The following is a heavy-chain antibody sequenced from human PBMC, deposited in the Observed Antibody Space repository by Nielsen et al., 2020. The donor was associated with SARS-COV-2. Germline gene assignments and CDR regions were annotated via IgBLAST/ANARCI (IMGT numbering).Heavy chain of an antibody. D-gene: IGHD1-14*01. CDR3: VRHEGGTTMDV. V-gene: IGHV4-59*13. Sequence: SETLSLTCTVSGGSISGYYWSWIRQPPGRGLEWIGYIPYIGGTFYSASLKNRVTISLDTSKNQPSLNLNSMTSADTAVYYCVRHEGGTTMDVWGPGTMVTVSS. J-gene: IGHJ6*01. CDR1: GGSISGYY. CDR2: IPYIGGT.